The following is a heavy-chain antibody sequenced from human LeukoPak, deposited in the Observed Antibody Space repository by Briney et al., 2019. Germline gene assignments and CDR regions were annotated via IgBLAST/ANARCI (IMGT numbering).Heavy chain of an antibody. CDR1: GGTFSSYA. J-gene: IGHJ6*02. V-gene: IGHV1-69*04. CDR3: ARESSGPYYYGMDV. CDR2: IIPILGIA. Sequence: ASVTVSCRASGGTFSSYAISWVRQAPGQGLEWMGRIIPILGIANYAQKFQGRVTITADKSTSTAYMELSSLRSEDTAVYYCARESSGPYYYGMDVWGQGTTVTVSS. D-gene: IGHD3-22*01.